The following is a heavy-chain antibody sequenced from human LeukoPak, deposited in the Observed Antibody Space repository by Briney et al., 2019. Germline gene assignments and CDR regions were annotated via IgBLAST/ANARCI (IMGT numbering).Heavy chain of an antibody. D-gene: IGHD2-2*01. Sequence: PGGSLRLSCAASGFTFSSYAMHWARQAPGKGLEWVAVISYDGSNKYYADSVKGRFTISRDNSKNTLYLQMNSLRAEDTAVYYCARDNALQYQLPDYYYYGMDVWGKGTTVTVSS. J-gene: IGHJ6*04. CDR1: GFTFSSYA. V-gene: IGHV3-30*04. CDR2: ISYDGSNK. CDR3: ARDNALQYQLPDYYYYGMDV.